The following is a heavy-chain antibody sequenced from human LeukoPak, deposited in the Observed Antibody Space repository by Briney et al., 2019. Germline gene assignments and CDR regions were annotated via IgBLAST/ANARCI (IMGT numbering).Heavy chain of an antibody. V-gene: IGHV3-21*01. CDR2: ISTSSSYI. D-gene: IGHD5-24*01. CDR3: ARDRWLQSQRYFDY. CDR1: GFTFSHYS. Sequence: GGSLRLSCAASGFTFSHYSMNWVRQAPGKGLEWVSSISTSSSYIYYADSVKGRFTISRDNAKNSLYVQMDSLRAEDTAVYYCARDRWLQSQRYFDYWGQGILVTVSS. J-gene: IGHJ4*02.